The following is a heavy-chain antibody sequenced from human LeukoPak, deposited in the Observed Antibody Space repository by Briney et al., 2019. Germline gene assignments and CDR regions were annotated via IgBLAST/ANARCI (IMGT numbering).Heavy chain of an antibody. CDR2: ISAYNGNT. CDR3: ARSVSGSYSPAEYFQH. CDR1: GYTFTSYG. V-gene: IGHV1-18*01. D-gene: IGHD3-10*01. Sequence: ASVKVSCKASGYTFTSYGISWVRQAPGQGLEWMGWISAYNGNTNYAQKLQGRVTMTTDTSTSTAYMELRSLRSDDTAVYYCARSVSGSYSPAEYFQHWGQGTLVTVSS. J-gene: IGHJ1*01.